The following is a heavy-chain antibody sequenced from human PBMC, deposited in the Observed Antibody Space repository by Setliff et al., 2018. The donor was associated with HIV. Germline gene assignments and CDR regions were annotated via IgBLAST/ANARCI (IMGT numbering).Heavy chain of an antibody. CDR1: GGNFRFYA. CDR3: ARAKATRQARPTNCFDP. J-gene: IGHJ5*02. Sequence: ASVKVSCRASGGNFRFYAFSWVRQAPGQGLEWMGGIIPMFVTANYAQKFQDRVTITADESTSTAYMELSSLRFEDTAVYYCARAKATRQARPTNCFDPWGQGTLVTVSS. V-gene: IGHV1-69*13. D-gene: IGHD1-1*01. CDR2: IIPMFVTA.